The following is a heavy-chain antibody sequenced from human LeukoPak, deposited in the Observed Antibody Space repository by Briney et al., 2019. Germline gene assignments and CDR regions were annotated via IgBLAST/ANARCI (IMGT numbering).Heavy chain of an antibody. Sequence: PGGSVRLSCAASGCTFSTYSMHWVRQAPGKGLEGVGCISSISSYLYYADSVKGRYTLSRDNAENSLYLQMNSLRAEDTAVYYCARDGGDCGGDCYPYYYYGLDVWGQGTTVTVAS. V-gene: IGHV3-21*01. J-gene: IGHJ6*02. CDR1: GCTFSTYS. CDR3: ARDGGDCGGDCYPYYYYGLDV. CDR2: ISSISSYL. D-gene: IGHD2-21*02.